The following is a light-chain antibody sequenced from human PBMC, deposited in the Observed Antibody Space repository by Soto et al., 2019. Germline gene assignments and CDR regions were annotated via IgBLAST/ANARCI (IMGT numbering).Light chain of an antibody. CDR1: QDISNY. J-gene: IGKJ5*01. CDR2: DAS. Sequence: DIQMTQSPSSLSASVGERVTITCQAIQDISNYLNWYQQKPGKAPNLLIYDASTLETGVTSRVSGSGSGIDFTFTSSRLQPEDIATYYCQQYDNPITFGQGTRLEIK. CDR3: QQYDNPIT. V-gene: IGKV1-33*01.